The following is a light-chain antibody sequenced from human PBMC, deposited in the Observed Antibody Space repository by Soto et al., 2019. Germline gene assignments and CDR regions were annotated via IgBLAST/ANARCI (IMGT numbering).Light chain of an antibody. CDR1: SSDVGSYNL. CDR2: EVS. J-gene: IGLJ1*01. Sequence: QSALTQAASVSGSPGQSITISCTGTSSDVGSYNLVSWYQQHPGKAPKLMIYEVSKRPSGLSNRFSGSKSGNTASLTISALQAEYEADYYCCSYAGSRTPLIFGTGTKLTVL. CDR3: CSYAGSRTPLI. V-gene: IGLV2-23*02.